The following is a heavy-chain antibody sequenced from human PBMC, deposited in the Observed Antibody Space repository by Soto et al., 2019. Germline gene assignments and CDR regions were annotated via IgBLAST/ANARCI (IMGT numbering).Heavy chain of an antibody. V-gene: IGHV3-30*18. Sequence: QVQLVESGGGVDQPGRSLRLSCAASGFTFSSYGMHWVRQAPGKGLEWVAVISYDGSNKYYADSVKGRFTISRDNSKNTLYLQMNSLRAEDTAVYYCAKDRGRSSWYDLFDYWGQGTLVTVSS. CDR3: AKDRGRSSWYDLFDY. CDR2: ISYDGSNK. CDR1: GFTFSSYG. D-gene: IGHD6-13*01. J-gene: IGHJ4*02.